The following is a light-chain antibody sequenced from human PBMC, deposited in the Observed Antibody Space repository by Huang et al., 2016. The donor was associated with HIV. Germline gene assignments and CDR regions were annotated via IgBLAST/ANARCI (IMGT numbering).Light chain of an antibody. J-gene: IGKJ4*01. CDR2: DAS. V-gene: IGKV3-11*01. CDR3: QQRSNWAPIT. Sequence: EIVLTQSPATLSLSPGERATLSCRACQSVSSYVAWYQQKPGQAPRLLIYDASNRATGIPARFSGSGSGTDFTLTISSLEPEEFAVYYCQQRSNWAPITFGGGTKVEIK. CDR1: QSVSSY.